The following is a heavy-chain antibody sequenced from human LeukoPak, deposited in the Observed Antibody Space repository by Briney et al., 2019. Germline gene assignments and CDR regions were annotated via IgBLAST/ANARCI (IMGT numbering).Heavy chain of an antibody. CDR3: ATAYYYDSSGYYPLGY. V-gene: IGHV1-24*01. CDR2: FDPEDGET. Sequence: WASVKVSCKVSGYTLTELCMHWVRQAPGKGLEWMGGFDPEDGETIYAQKFQGRVTMTEDTSTDTAYMELSSLRSEDTAVYYCATAYYYDSSGYYPLGYWGQGTLVTVSS. J-gene: IGHJ4*02. CDR1: GYTLTELC. D-gene: IGHD3-22*01.